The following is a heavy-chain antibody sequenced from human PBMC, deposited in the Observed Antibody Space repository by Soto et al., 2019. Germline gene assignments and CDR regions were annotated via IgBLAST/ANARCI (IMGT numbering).Heavy chain of an antibody. J-gene: IGHJ4*02. D-gene: IGHD3-9*01. V-gene: IGHV3-30-3*01. Sequence: GGSLRLSCAASGFTFSSYAMHWVRQAPGKGLEWVAVISYDGSNKYYADSVKGRFTISRDNSKNTLYLQMNSLRAEDTAVYYCARAGIGGRYFDWLLYLYYFDYWGQGTLVTVSS. CDR2: ISYDGSNK. CDR3: ARAGIGGRYFDWLLYLYYFDY. CDR1: GFTFSSYA.